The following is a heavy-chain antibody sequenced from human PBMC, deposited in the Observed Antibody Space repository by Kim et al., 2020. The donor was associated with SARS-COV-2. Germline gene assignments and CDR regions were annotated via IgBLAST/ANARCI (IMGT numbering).Heavy chain of an antibody. CDR3: ARFMAARPNRGGYYGMDV. D-gene: IGHD6-6*01. V-gene: IGHV1-69*01. Sequence: QGRVTITADESTSTAYMELSSLRSEDTAVYYCARFMAARPNRGGYYGMDVWGQGTTVTVSS. J-gene: IGHJ6*02.